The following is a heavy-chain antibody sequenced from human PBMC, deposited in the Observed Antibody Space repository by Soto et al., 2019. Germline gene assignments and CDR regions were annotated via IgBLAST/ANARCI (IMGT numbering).Heavy chain of an antibody. Sequence: QVQLQESGPGLVRPSQTLSLTCTVSGGSIISGGYFWSWIRQHPGKGLEWIGYIFYSGSTHHNPSHKRRVSMSVDTSKNQFSLNLTSGTAAETAIYSCAPKRSSLYFDYWGQGTLVTVS. D-gene: IGHD6-13*01. V-gene: IGHV4-31*03. CDR2: IFYSGST. CDR3: APKRSSLYFDY. CDR1: GGSIISGGYF. J-gene: IGHJ4*02.